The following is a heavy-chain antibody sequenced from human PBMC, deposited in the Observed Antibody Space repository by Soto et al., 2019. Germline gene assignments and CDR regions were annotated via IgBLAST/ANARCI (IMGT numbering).Heavy chain of an antibody. CDR2: IYYSGST. J-gene: IGHJ5*02. CDR3: ARLGADSSGWYWNWFDP. CDR1: GGSISSFY. D-gene: IGHD6-19*01. Sequence: PSETLSLTCTVSGGSISSFYWSWIRQPPGKGLEWIGYIYYSGSTNYNPSLKSRVTISVDTSKNQFSLKLSSVTAADTAVYYCARLGADSSGWYWNWFDPWGQGTLVTVSS. V-gene: IGHV4-59*08.